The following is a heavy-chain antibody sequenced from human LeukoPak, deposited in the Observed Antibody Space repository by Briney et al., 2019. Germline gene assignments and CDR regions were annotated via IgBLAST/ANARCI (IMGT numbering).Heavy chain of an antibody. CDR2: ISNDGGAT. CDR1: GFIFNNFG. CDR3: AKVSGGEHDYWSDFSQDKWFDP. D-gene: IGHD3-3*01. Sequence: AGRSLRLSCTASGFIFNNFGLTWVRQAPGKGLEWGSAISNDGGATTYADSVKGRFTISRDNSKKTLILQMNSLRAEDTAVYYCAKVSGGEHDYWSDFSQDKWFDPWGQGTLATVSS. J-gene: IGHJ5*02. V-gene: IGHV3-23*01.